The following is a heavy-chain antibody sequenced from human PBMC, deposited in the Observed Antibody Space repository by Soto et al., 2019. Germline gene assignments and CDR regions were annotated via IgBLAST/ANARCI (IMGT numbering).Heavy chain of an antibody. CDR1: GFTFRRYS. J-gene: IGHJ4*01. CDR3: ARMLWSGTINEYYFDY. CDR2: ISTTSTYI. Sequence: GGSLRLSCAASGFTFRRYSMYWFREAPGKGLEWGSSISTTSTYIYYADSVKGRFTISRDNAQSSLYLQMNSMRAEDTAVYYCARMLWSGTINEYYFDYRGNGNLVNVSS. D-gene: IGHD3-3*01. V-gene: IGHV3-21*01.